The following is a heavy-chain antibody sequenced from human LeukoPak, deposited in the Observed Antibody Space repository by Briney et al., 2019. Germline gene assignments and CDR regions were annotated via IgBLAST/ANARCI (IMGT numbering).Heavy chain of an antibody. Sequence: PGGSLRLSCAASGFTFSNYLMSWVRQAPGKGLEWVAYIKEDGSEKYYVDSVRGRFTISRDNAENSLYLQMSSLRAEDTAVYYCARGKRAYDSYGMDVWGQGTTVTVFS. CDR1: GFTFSNYL. V-gene: IGHV3-7*04. J-gene: IGHJ6*02. CDR3: ARGKRAYDSYGMDV. CDR2: IKEDGSEK.